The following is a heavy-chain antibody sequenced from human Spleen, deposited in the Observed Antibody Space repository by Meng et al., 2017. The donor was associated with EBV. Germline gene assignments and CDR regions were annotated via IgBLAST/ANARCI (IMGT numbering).Heavy chain of an antibody. Sequence: VQVVQSGSEVKRAGSCVKVACKTSGGPFSSDAISWVRQAPGQGLEWLGGLIPMFGAPNYAQKFQGRVTITADESTSTHYMELSSLRSEDTAVYYCASESGRGYTPDYWGQGTLVTVSS. J-gene: IGHJ4*02. V-gene: IGHV1-69*01. CDR2: LIPMFGAP. CDR3: ASESGRGYTPDY. D-gene: IGHD3-10*01. CDR1: GGPFSSDA.